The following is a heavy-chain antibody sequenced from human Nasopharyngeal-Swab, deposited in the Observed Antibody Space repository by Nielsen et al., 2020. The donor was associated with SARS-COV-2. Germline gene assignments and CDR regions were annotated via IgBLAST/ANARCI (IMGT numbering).Heavy chain of an antibody. Sequence: SCTVSGGPISSGGYYWSWIRQHPGKGLEWIGYIYYSGSTYYNPSLKSRVTISVDTSKNQFSLKLSSVTAADTAVYYCARATITMIVVVDAFDIWGQGTMVTVSS. CDR1: GGPISSGGYY. V-gene: IGHV4-31*02. CDR3: ARATITMIVVVDAFDI. CDR2: IYYSGST. J-gene: IGHJ3*02. D-gene: IGHD3-22*01.